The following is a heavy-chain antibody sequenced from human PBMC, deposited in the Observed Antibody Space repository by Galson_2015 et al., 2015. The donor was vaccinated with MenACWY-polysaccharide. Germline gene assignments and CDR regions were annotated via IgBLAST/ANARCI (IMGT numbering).Heavy chain of an antibody. CDR2: MTYDGSDQ. V-gene: IGHV3-30*18. Sequence: FSSYGMHWVRQAPGKGLEWVTYMTYDGSDQNYAGSVKGRFTISRDNSKSMLYLQMDSLRPEDTAVYYCAKREARNSGPFDLWGHGTPVTVSS. J-gene: IGHJ4*01. D-gene: IGHD6-19*01. CDR1: FSSYG. CDR3: AKREARNSGPFDL.